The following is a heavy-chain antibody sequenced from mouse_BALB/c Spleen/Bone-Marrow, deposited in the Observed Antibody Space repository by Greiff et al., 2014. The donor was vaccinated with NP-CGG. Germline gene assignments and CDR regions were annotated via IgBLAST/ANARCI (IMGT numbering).Heavy chain of an antibody. CDR2: IGSGGRK. Sequence: SGGGLVKPGGSLKLSCEASGITVSSYAMSWVRQTPEKRLEWVASIGSGGRKHYPDSVEGRLTISRDNARNILYLQVSSLRSEDTAMYYCARGGMTPFDFWGQGITLTVSS. CDR3: ARGGMTPFDF. V-gene: IGHV5-6-5*01. J-gene: IGHJ2*01. CDR1: GITVSSYA. D-gene: IGHD2-13*01.